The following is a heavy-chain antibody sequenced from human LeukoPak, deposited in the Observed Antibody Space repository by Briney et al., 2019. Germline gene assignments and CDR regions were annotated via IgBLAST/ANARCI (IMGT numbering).Heavy chain of an antibody. CDR2: INPSGGST. Sequence: ASVKVSCKASGYTFTGYYMHWVRQAPGQGLEWMGIINPSGGSTSYAQKFQGRVTMTRDMSTSTVYMELSSLRSEDTAVYYCARDMGPGDSRDYWGQGTLVTVSS. D-gene: IGHD2-21*02. J-gene: IGHJ4*02. V-gene: IGHV1-46*01. CDR1: GYTFTGYY. CDR3: ARDMGPGDSRDY.